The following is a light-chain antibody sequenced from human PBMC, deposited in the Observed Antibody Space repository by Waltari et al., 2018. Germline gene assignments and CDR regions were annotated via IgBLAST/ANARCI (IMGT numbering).Light chain of an antibody. CDR2: GVS. Sequence: QSALPQPPSASGSPGQSVTISCTGTSSDVGAYNNVSWYQQHPGKAPQLMIDGVSQRPSGVPARFSGSNSGNTSFLTVSGLLADEEADYCHSSYAVSTVIFGGGTKLTVL. CDR3: SSYAVSTVI. J-gene: IGLJ2*01. V-gene: IGLV2-8*01. CDR1: SSDVGAYNN.